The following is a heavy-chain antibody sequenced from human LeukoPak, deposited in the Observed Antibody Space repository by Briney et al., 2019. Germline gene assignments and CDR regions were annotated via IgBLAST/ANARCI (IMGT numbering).Heavy chain of an antibody. V-gene: IGHV3-23*01. CDR1: GFTFSSYS. CDR2: ISGSDGTT. Sequence: PGGSLRLSCAASGFTFSSYSMNWVRQAPGKGLEWVSAISGSDGTTYYADSVKGRFTISRDNSKNTLYLQMNSLRADDTAVYYCAKYYYDSGTYSFDYWGQGTLVTVSS. J-gene: IGHJ4*02. CDR3: AKYYYDSGTYSFDY. D-gene: IGHD3-10*01.